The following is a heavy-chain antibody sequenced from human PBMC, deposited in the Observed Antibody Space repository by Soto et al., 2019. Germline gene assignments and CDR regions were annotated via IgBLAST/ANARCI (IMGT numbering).Heavy chain of an antibody. CDR2: IKQDGSEK. D-gene: IGHD3-10*01. CDR1: GFTFSNDW. Sequence: EVQLVESGGGLVQPGGSLRLSCAVSGFTFSNDWMSWVRQAPGKGLEWVANIKQDGSEKYYVDSVKGRFTISRDNAKNSLYLQMNSLGAEETAVYFCASGLWTFQHWGQGTLVTVSS. J-gene: IGHJ1*01. CDR3: ASGLWTFQH. V-gene: IGHV3-7*01.